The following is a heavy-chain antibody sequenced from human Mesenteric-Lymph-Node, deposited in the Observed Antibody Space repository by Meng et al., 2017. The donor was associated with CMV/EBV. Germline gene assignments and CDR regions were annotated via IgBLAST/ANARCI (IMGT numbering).Heavy chain of an antibody. J-gene: IGHJ6*02. CDR2: ISGSGGST. CDR3: AKDRGPHFGVVGNEDYYYGMDV. CDR1: GFIFNIYA. V-gene: IGHV3-23*01. D-gene: IGHD3-3*01. Sequence: GESLKISCAATGFIFNIYAMTWVRQAPGKGLEWVSVISGSGGSTYYADSVKGRFTISRDNSKNTLYLQMNSLRAEDTAVYYCAKDRGPHFGVVGNEDYYYGMDVWGQGTTVTVSS.